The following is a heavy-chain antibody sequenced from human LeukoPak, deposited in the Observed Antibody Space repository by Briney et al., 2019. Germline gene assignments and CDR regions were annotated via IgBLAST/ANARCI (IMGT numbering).Heavy chain of an antibody. CDR1: ALDSTTDA. CDR3: ARQPGYSGYEDH. Sequence: GESLKIACKTSALDSTTDAMTCVRQMPGKGLEWMGRIDPTDSYTNYSPSFQGHVTISTDKSISTAYLQWSSLKASDTAMYYCARQPGYSGYEDHWGQGTLVTVSS. CDR2: IDPTDSYT. J-gene: IGHJ4*02. V-gene: IGHV5-10-1*01. D-gene: IGHD5-12*01.